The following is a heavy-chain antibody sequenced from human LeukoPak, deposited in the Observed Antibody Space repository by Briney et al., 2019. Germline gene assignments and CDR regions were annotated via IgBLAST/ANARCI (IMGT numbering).Heavy chain of an antibody. CDR3: ARQRIAVDTDAFDL. CDR1: GYSFTNSW. V-gene: IGHV5-51*01. D-gene: IGHD6-6*01. Sequence: GESLKISCKGAGYSFTNSWIGWGRQMPGKGLGWMGMIYPGDSDTRYSPSFQGQVTVSADKSISPAYLQWSSLKASDTAMYYCARQRIAVDTDAFDLWGQGTMVTVSS. CDR2: IYPGDSDT. J-gene: IGHJ3*01.